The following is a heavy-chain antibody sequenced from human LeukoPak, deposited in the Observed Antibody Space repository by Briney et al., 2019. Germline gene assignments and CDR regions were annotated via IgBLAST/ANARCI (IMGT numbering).Heavy chain of an antibody. Sequence: SETLSLTCSVSGYSISSAYYWGWIRQPPGKGLEWIGTMYHSGSTNYNPSLKSRVTISVDTSKNQFSLKLTSATAADTALYYCAIRFGRLEAGGTPFDSWGQGTLVTVSS. CDR2: MYHSGST. CDR1: GYSISSAYY. D-gene: IGHD6-13*01. J-gene: IGHJ4*02. V-gene: IGHV4-38-2*02. CDR3: AIRFGRLEAGGTPFDS.